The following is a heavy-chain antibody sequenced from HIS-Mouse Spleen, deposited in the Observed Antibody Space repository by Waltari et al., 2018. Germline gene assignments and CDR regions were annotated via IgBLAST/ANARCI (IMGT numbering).Heavy chain of an antibody. V-gene: IGHV1-2*02. D-gene: IGHD1-20*01. CDR3: ARAALYNWNFFDY. CDR1: GYTFTGYY. CDR2: INPNSGGT. Sequence: QVQLVQSGAEVKKPGASVKVSCKASGYTFTGYYMHLVLQAPGQGLEWMGWINPNSGGTNYAQKFQGRVTMTRDTSISTAYMELSRLRSDDTAVYYCARAALYNWNFFDYWGQGTLVTVSS. J-gene: IGHJ4*02.